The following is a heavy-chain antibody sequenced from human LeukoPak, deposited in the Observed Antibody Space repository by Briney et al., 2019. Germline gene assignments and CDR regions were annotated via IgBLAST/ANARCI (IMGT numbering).Heavy chain of an antibody. Sequence: SETLSLTCTVSGGSISVYYWSWIRQPPGKGLEWIGYIYYSGTTYYNPSLKSRVSISVDTSKNQFSLKLRSVTAADTAVYYCARHDYGDYGWFDPWGQGTLVTVSS. CDR1: GGSISVYY. CDR3: ARHDYGDYGWFDP. V-gene: IGHV4-30-4*01. D-gene: IGHD4-17*01. CDR2: IYYSGTT. J-gene: IGHJ5*02.